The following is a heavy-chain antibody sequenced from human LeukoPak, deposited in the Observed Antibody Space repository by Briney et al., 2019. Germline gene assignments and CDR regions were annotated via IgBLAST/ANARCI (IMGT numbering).Heavy chain of an antibody. V-gene: IGHV4-59*08. CDR2: IYYSGST. Sequence: SETLSLTCTVSGGSISSYYWSWIRQPPGKRLEWIGYIYYSGSTNYNPSLKSRVTISVDTSKNQFSLKLSFVTAADTAVYYCTYSSGSLGDDYWGQGTLVTASS. D-gene: IGHD6-19*01. J-gene: IGHJ4*02. CDR3: TYSSGSLGDDY. CDR1: GGSISSYY.